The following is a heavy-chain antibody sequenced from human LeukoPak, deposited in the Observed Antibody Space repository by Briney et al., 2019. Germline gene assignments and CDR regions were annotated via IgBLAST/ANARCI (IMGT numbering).Heavy chain of an antibody. D-gene: IGHD3-10*01. Sequence: PSGTLSLTCTVSGGSISSYYWSWIRQPPGKGLEWIGYIYYSGSTNYNPSLKSRVTISVDTSKNQFSLKLSSVTAADTAVYYCARADIYYGSGSYYPLNFDYWGQGTLVTVSS. CDR2: IYYSGST. V-gene: IGHV4-59*01. CDR3: ARADIYYGSGSYYPLNFDY. CDR1: GGSISSYY. J-gene: IGHJ4*02.